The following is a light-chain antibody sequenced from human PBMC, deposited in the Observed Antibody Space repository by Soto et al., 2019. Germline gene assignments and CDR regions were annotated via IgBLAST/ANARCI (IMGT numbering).Light chain of an antibody. CDR2: DAS. Sequence: EIVITQSPATLSVSPGDRATLSCRASQSVDNDLAWYQQKPGQPPRLLIYDASTRATGIPARFSGSQSGTEFTLTISSXLSEDFAVYSCQQYNNWPLTFGGGTKVDIK. J-gene: IGKJ4*01. CDR3: QQYNNWPLT. V-gene: IGKV3D-15*01. CDR1: QSVDND.